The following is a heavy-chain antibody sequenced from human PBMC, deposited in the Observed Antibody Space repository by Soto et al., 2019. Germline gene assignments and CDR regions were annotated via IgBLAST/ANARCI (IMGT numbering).Heavy chain of an antibody. D-gene: IGHD3-22*01. V-gene: IGHV3-33*01. Sequence: QVQLVESGGGVVQPGRSLRLSCAASGVTFSSYGMHWVRQAPGKGLEWVAVIWYDGSNKYYADSVKGRFTISRDNSKNALYLQMNSLRAEDTAVYYCARADSLGSHYYYGMDVWGQGNTVTVSS. CDR3: ARADSLGSHYYYGMDV. CDR1: GVTFSSYG. CDR2: IWYDGSNK. J-gene: IGHJ6*02.